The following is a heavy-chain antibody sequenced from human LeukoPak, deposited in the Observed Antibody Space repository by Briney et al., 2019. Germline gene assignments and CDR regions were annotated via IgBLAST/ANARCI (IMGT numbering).Heavy chain of an antibody. CDR1: GFTFSSHA. D-gene: IGHD5-18*01. J-gene: IGHJ4*02. Sequence: GGSLRLSCAASGFTFSSHAMHWVRQAPGKGLEWVAVISYDGSNKYYADSVKGRFTISRDNSKNTLYLQMNSLRAEDTAVYYCAKELRGYIYGYDYWGQGTLVTVSS. V-gene: IGHV3-30-3*02. CDR3: AKELRGYIYGYDY. CDR2: ISYDGSNK.